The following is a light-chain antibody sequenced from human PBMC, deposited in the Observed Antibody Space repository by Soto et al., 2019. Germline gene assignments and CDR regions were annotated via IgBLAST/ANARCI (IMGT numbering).Light chain of an antibody. V-gene: IGKV1-5*01. Sequence: DIQMTQSPSTLSASVGDRVTITCRASQSISSWLAWYQQKPGKAPKLLIYDVSNLESGVPSRFSGSASGTEFTLTISSLQPDDFATYYCQQYNSYLWTFGQGTKVDI. CDR1: QSISSW. J-gene: IGKJ1*01. CDR2: DVS. CDR3: QQYNSYLWT.